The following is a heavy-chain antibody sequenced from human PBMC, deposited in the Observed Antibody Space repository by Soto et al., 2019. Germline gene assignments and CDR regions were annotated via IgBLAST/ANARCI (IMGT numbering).Heavy chain of an antibody. CDR2: ISYGGSNK. V-gene: IGHV3-30-3*01. D-gene: IGHD2-2*02. Sequence: GGSLRLSCAASGFTFSSYAMHWVRQAPGKGLEWVAVISYGGSNKYYADSLKGRFTISRDNSKNTLYLQMNSLRAEDTAVYYCAKDRCSSTSCYTKGNYYYYGMDVWGQGTTVTVSS. CDR1: GFTFSSYA. CDR3: AKDRCSSTSCYTKGNYYYYGMDV. J-gene: IGHJ6*02.